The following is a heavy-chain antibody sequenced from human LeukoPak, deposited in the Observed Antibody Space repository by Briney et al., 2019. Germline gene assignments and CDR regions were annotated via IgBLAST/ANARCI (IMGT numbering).Heavy chain of an antibody. D-gene: IGHD3-22*01. CDR1: GGSISSSSYY. CDR3: ARLGKSYYDTRGFDP. J-gene: IGHJ5*02. Sequence: SETLSLTCTVAGGSISSSSYYWGWIRQPPGKGLECIGNIYYSGSTYYNPSLKSRVTISVDTSKNQFSLKLSSVTAADTAVYYCARLGKSYYDTRGFDPWGQGTLVTVSS. CDR2: IYYSGST. V-gene: IGHV4-39*07.